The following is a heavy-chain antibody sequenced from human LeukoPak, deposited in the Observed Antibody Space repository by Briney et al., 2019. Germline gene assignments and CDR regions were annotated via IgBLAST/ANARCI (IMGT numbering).Heavy chain of an antibody. D-gene: IGHD3-22*01. Sequence: PGGSLRLSCAASGFTFSSYSMNWVRQAPGKGLEWVSSISSSSSYIYYADSVKGRFTISRDNAKNPLYLQMNSLRAEDTAVYYCARGVGYYDSSGYIDYWGQGTLVTVSS. CDR2: ISSSSSYI. CDR1: GFTFSSYS. CDR3: ARGVGYYDSSGYIDY. V-gene: IGHV3-21*01. J-gene: IGHJ4*02.